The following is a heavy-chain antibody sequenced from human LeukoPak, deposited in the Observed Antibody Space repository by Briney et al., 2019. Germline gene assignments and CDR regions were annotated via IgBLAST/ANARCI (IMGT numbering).Heavy chain of an antibody. CDR2: IYTSGST. Sequence: SETLSLTCTVSGGSISSSSYYWSWIRQPAGKGLEWIGRIYTSGSTNYNPSLKSRVTMSVDTSKNQFSLKLSSVTAADTAVYYCARDSYYDSSCYRGIDYWGQGTLVTVSS. V-gene: IGHV4-61*02. J-gene: IGHJ4*02. D-gene: IGHD3-22*01. CDR3: ARDSYYDSSCYRGIDY. CDR1: GGSISSSSYY.